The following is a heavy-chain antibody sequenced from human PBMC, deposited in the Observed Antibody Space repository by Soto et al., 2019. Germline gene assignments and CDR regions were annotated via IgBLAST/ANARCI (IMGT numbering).Heavy chain of an antibody. D-gene: IGHD6-19*01. Sequence: QVLLQESGPGLVQPSGTLSLSCAVSGGSVSSSFFWGWVRQPPGKGLELIGDIFHSGSVNYNPSLKSRVTISIDKSKNQFSLELNSVTTADTAVYYCARSFGWYAIDYWGQGTLVIVSS. V-gene: IGHV4-4*02. CDR1: GGSVSSSFF. J-gene: IGHJ4*02. CDR3: ARSFGWYAIDY. CDR2: IFHSGSV.